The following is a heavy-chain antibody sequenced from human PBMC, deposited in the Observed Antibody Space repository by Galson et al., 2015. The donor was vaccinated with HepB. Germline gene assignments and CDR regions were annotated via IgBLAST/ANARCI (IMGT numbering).Heavy chain of an antibody. CDR1: GGSFSGYY. Sequence: LSLTCAVYGGSFSGYYWSWIRQPPGKGLEWIGEINHSGSTNYNPSLKSRVTISVDTSKNQFSLKLSSVTAADTAVYYCARGTNWFDPWGQGTLVTVSS. CDR2: INHSGST. J-gene: IGHJ5*02. V-gene: IGHV4-34*01. CDR3: ARGTNWFDP.